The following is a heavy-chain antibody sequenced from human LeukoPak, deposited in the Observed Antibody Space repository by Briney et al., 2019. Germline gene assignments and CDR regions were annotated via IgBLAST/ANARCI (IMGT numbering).Heavy chain of an antibody. CDR2: INHSGST. D-gene: IGHD6-13*01. CDR3: ARGLGLYSSSWRY. J-gene: IGHJ4*02. CDR1: GGSFSGYY. Sequence: PSETLSLTCAVYGGSFSGYYWSWIRQPPGKGLEWIGEINHSGSTNYNPSLKSRVTISVDTSKNQFSLELSSVTAADTAVYYCARGLGLYSSSWRYWGQGALVTVSS. V-gene: IGHV4-34*01.